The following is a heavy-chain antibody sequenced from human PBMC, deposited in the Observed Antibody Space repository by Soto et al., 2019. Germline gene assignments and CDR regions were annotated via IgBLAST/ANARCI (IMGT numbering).Heavy chain of an antibody. CDR1: GYTFTSYY. V-gene: IGHV1-46*01. Sequence: ASVKVSCKASGYTFTSYYMHWVLKAPVQGLEWMGIINPSGGSTSYAQKFQGRVTMTRDTSTSTVYMELSSLRSEDTAVYYCARDGRGTGTTFYGMDVWGQGTTVTVSS. D-gene: IGHD1-7*01. CDR3: ARDGRGTGTTFYGMDV. J-gene: IGHJ6*02. CDR2: INPSGGST.